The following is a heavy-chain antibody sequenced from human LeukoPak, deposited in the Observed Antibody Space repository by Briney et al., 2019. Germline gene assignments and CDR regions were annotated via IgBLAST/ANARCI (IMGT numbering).Heavy chain of an antibody. J-gene: IGHJ3*02. CDR3: ARSYCSSSCYAVGAFDI. CDR2: IHYSGST. CDR1: GGSISSSTYY. D-gene: IGHD2-2*01. V-gene: IGHV4-39*01. Sequence: SGTLSLTCTVSGGSISSSTYYWGWIRQPPGKGLEWMGSIHYSGSTYYNPSLKSRVTISVDMSKNQFSLKLSSVTAADTAVYYCARSYCSSSCYAVGAFDIWGQGTVVTVSS.